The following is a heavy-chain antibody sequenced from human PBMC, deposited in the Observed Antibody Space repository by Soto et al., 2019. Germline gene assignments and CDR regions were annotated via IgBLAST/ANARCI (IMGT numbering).Heavy chain of an antibody. Sequence: GGSLRLSCAASGFTFSSYDMNWVRQAPEKGLEWISYISSGGSSIYYADSVKGRFTISRDNARNSLYLQMNSLRAEDTAVYYCARGSGYSVYWGQGTLVTVSS. CDR2: ISSGGSSI. CDR1: GFTFSSYD. V-gene: IGHV3-48*03. D-gene: IGHD3-3*01. J-gene: IGHJ4*02. CDR3: ARGSGYSVY.